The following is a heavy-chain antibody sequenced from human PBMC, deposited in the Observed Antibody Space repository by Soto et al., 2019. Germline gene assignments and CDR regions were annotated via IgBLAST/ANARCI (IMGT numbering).Heavy chain of an antibody. CDR2: IYHSGST. V-gene: IGHV4-34*01. D-gene: IGHD3-16*02. CDR1: GGSFSGYY. CDR3: ARVPRHYDYVWGSYRKDYYFDY. Sequence: SETLSLTCAVYGGSFSGYYWSWIRQPPGKGLEWIGEIYHSGSTNYNPSLKSRVTISVDTSKNQFSLKLSSVTAADTAVYYCARVPRHYDYVWGSYRKDYYFDYWGXGTLVNVSS. J-gene: IGHJ4*02.